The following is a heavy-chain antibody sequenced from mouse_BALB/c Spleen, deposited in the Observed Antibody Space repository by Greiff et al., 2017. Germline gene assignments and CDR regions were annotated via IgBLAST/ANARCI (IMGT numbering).Heavy chain of an antibody. CDR1: GFSLTGYG. CDR3: ARDRGGNYVWFAY. Sequence: QVQLKESGPGLVAPSQSLSITCTVSGFSLTGYGVNWVRQPPGKGLEWLGMIWGDGSTDYNSALKSRLSISKDNSKSQVFLKMNSLQTDDTARYYCARDRGGNYVWFAYWGQGTLVTVSA. J-gene: IGHJ3*01. CDR2: IWGDGST. V-gene: IGHV2-6-7*01. D-gene: IGHD2-1*01.